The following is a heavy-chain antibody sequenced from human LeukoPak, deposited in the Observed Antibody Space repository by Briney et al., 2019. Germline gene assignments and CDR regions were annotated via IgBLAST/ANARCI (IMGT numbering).Heavy chain of an antibody. CDR2: IKPSGGST. V-gene: IGHV1-46*01. CDR1: GYTFTSYH. CDR3: ARGVWSGYLYSNWFDP. Sequence: ASVKVSCKASGYTFTSYHMHWVRQAPGQGLEGMGIIKPSGGSTSYAQKVQGRVTMTRDTCTSTVYMELSSVRSEDTAVYYCARGVWSGYLYSNWFDPWGQGTLVTVSS. D-gene: IGHD3-3*01. J-gene: IGHJ5*02.